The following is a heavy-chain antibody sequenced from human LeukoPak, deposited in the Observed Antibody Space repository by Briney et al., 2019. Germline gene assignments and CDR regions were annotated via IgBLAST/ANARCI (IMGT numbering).Heavy chain of an antibody. CDR1: GFTVSSNY. D-gene: IGHD3-22*01. CDR3: ASGYYHDSSAPWGY. CDR2: IYSGGST. J-gene: IGHJ4*02. V-gene: IGHV3-53*01. Sequence: GGSLRLSCAASGFTVSSNYMSWVRQAPGKGLEWVSVIYSGGSTYYADSVKGRFTISRDNSKNTLYLQMNSLRAEDTAVYYCASGYYHDSSAPWGYWGQGTLITVSS.